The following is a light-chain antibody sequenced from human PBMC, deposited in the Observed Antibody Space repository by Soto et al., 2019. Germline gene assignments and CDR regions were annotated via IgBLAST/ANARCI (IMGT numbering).Light chain of an antibody. Sequence: DIQMTQSPSSVSASVGDRVTITCRASQGVDTWLAWYQQKPGNAPKLLIYAASTLHSGVPSRFSGSGSGTDFPLTITSLQPEDFATYYCQQSNNFPLTFGPGTRVEIK. CDR1: QGVDTW. J-gene: IGKJ3*01. CDR2: AAS. CDR3: QQSNNFPLT. V-gene: IGKV1-12*01.